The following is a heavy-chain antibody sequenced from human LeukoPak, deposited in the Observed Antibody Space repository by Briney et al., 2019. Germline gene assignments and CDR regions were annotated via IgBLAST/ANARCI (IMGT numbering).Heavy chain of an antibody. D-gene: IGHD6-13*01. CDR1: GFTFSGSV. CDR2: IRSKRNNYAT. V-gene: IGHV3-73*01. Sequence: GGSLKLPCAASGFTFSGSVMHWVRQAAGKGLERVGRIRSKRNNYATAYAASVKGRFTISRDDSKSTVYLHMDSLKTEDTALYYCSRLEDSSPIEVALDIWGQGTVVTVSS. J-gene: IGHJ3*02. CDR3: SRLEDSSPIEVALDI.